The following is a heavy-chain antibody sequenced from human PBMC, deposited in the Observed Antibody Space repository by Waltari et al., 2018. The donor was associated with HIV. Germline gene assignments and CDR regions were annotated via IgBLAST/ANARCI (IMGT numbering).Heavy chain of an antibody. J-gene: IGHJ6*02. CDR1: GFTLSGSY. Sequence: QVQLVESGGGVVQPGGDLRLYCGASGFTLSGSYMHWVRPAPGKGLEWMTYMRSDGSSKNYADSVKGRVTISRDNSNNTVYLQMNSLRPEDTAVYFCAKNGATLTISSYYYYYGMDVWGQGTTVTVSS. V-gene: IGHV3-30*02. CDR3: AKNGATLTISSYYYYYGMDV. CDR2: MRSDGSSK. D-gene: IGHD4-4*01.